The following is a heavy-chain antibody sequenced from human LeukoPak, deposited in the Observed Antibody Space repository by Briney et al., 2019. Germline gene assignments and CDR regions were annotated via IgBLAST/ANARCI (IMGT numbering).Heavy chain of an antibody. CDR3: ARQTSGYSSGWYGFDY. J-gene: IGHJ4*02. D-gene: IGHD6-19*01. Sequence: ASETLSLTCTVSGGSISSYYWSWIRQPPGKGLEWIGYIYYSGSTNYNPSLKSRVTISVDTSKNQFSLKLSSVTAADTAVYYCARQTSGYSSGWYGFDYWGQGTLVTVSS. V-gene: IGHV4-59*08. CDR1: GGSISSYY. CDR2: IYYSGST.